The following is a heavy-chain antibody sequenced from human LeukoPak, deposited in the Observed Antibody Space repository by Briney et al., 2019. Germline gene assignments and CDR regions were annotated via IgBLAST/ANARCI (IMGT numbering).Heavy chain of an antibody. J-gene: IGHJ5*02. CDR3: AKDPKLELHPWFDP. D-gene: IGHD1-7*01. Sequence: GGSLRLSCAASGFTFSWNSMNWVRQAPGKGLEWVSSISSSSTYIKYADSVKGRFTISRDNAKNSLYLQMNSLRAEDTAVYYCAKDPKLELHPWFDPWGQGTLVTVSS. V-gene: IGHV3-21*04. CDR2: ISSSSTYI. CDR1: GFTFSWNS.